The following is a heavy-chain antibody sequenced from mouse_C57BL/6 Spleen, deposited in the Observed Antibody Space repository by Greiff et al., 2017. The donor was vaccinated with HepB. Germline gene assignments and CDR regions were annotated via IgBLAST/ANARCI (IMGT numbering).Heavy chain of an antibody. D-gene: IGHD3-2*02. CDR3: ARGDQGYAMDY. CDR2: ISYSGST. V-gene: IGHV3-1*01. J-gene: IGHJ4*01. Sequence: EVQLQQSGPGMVKPSQSLSLTCTVTGYSITSGYDWHWIRHFPGNKLEWMGYISYSGSTNYNPSLKSRISITHDTSKNHFFLKLNSVTTEYTATYCCARGDQGYAMDYWGQGTSVTVSS. CDR1: GYSITSGYD.